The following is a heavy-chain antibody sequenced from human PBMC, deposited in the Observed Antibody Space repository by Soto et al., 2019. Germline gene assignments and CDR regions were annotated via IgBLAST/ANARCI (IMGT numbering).Heavy chain of an antibody. V-gene: IGHV3-11*05. J-gene: IGHJ4*02. Sequence: QVQLVESGGGLVKPGGSLRLSCAASGFIFSDYYMSWIRQAPGKGLEWLSYISSSTYTSYADSVKGRFTISRDNAKNSLYLQMNGLRAEDTAVYYCARGGTRYCGGGGCQPIDYWGQGTLVTVSS. CDR2: ISSSTYT. CDR1: GFIFSDYY. CDR3: ARGGTRYCGGGGCQPIDY. D-gene: IGHD2-15*01.